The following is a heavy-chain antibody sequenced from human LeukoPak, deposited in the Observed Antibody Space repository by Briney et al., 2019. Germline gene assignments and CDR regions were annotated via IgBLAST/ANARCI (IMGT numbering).Heavy chain of an antibody. CDR2: IIPIFGTA. J-gene: IGHJ3*02. CDR1: GYTFTSYG. CDR3: ALGDRVGYCSSTSCYTGAFDN. D-gene: IGHD2-2*02. V-gene: IGHV1-69*05. Sequence: SVKVSCKASGYTFTSYGISWVRQAPGQGLEWMGGIIPIFGTANYAQKFQGRVTITTDESTSTAYMELSSLRSEDTAVYYCALGDRVGYCSSTSCYTGAFDNWGQGTMVTVSS.